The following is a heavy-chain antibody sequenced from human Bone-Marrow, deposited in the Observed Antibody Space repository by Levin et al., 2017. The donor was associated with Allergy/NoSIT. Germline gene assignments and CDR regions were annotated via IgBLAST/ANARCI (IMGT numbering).Heavy chain of an antibody. Sequence: GGSLRLSCAASHFTFSSYPMHWVRQAPGKGLEWLAFISYNGTIKNYADTVKGLFTISRANSDNTLYLQMNILTADDTALYFCAGPRQMEGELLWAGAFEMWGQGTMVTVSS. J-gene: IGHJ3*02. D-gene: IGHD1-26*01. CDR1: HFTFSSYP. V-gene: IGHV3-30*04. CDR3: AGPRQMEGELLWAGAFEM. CDR2: ISYNGTIK.